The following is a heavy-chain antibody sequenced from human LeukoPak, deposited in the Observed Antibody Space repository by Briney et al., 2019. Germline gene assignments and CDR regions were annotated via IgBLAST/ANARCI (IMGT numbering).Heavy chain of an antibody. CDR2: INHSGST. J-gene: IGHJ4*02. Sequence: SETLSLTCAVYGGSFSGYYWSWLRQPPGKGLEWIGEINHSGSTNYNPSLKSRVTISVDTSKNQFSLKLSSVTAADTAVYYCARRTTEDYDSSGTNDYWGQGTLVTVSS. CDR3: ARRTTEDYDSSGTNDY. D-gene: IGHD3-22*01. V-gene: IGHV4-34*01. CDR1: GGSFSGYY.